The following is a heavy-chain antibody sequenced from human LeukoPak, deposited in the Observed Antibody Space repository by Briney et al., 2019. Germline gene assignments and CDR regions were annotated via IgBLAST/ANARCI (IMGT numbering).Heavy chain of an antibody. V-gene: IGHV3-48*03. CDR1: GFTFSSYE. D-gene: IGHD1-1*01. CDR3: ARLTVTTGTPFDY. J-gene: IGHJ4*02. Sequence: GGSLRLSCAASGFTFSSYEMNWVRQAPGKGLEWVSYISSSGSTIYYADSVKGRFTISRDNAKNSLYPQMNSLRAEDTAVYYCARLTVTTGTPFDYWGQGTLVTVSS. CDR2: ISSSGSTI.